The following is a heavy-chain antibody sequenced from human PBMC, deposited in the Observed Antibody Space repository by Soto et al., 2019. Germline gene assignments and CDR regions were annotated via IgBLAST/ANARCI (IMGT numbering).Heavy chain of an antibody. CDR1: GFTFSDYY. V-gene: IGHV3-11*01. CDR2: ISSSGSTI. J-gene: IGHJ5*02. Sequence: PGGSLRLSCAASGFTFSDYYMSWIRQAPGKGLGWVSYISSSGSTIYYADSVKGRFTISRDNAKNSLYLQMNSLRAEDTAVYYCARDPEQVAWFDPWGQGTLVTVSS. CDR3: ARDPEQVAWFDP.